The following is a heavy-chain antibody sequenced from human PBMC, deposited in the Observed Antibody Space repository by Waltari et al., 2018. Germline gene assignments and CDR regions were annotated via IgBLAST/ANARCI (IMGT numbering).Heavy chain of an antibody. CDR2: ISGSGGST. Sequence: EVQLLESGGGLVQPGGSLRLSCAASGLIFGNYVMSWVRQAPGKGLEWVSAISGSGGSTYYADSVKGRFTISRDNSKNTLYLQMDSLRADDTAVYYCAKTIATTGALGYFDYWGQGTLVTVSS. V-gene: IGHV3-23*01. CDR1: GLIFGNYV. CDR3: AKTIATTGALGYFDY. J-gene: IGHJ4*02. D-gene: IGHD6-13*01.